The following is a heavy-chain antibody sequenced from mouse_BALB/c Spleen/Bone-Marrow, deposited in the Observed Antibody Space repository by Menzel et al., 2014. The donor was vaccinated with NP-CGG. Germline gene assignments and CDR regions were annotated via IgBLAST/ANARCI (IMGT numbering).Heavy chain of an antibody. J-gene: IGHJ4*01. CDR1: GFSLTDYG. D-gene: IGHD1-3*01. CDR3: AKHRLTYYAMDY. Sequence: QVQLQQPGPGLVAPSQSLSITCTVSGFSLTDYGVSWIRQPPGKGLEWLGGIWGGGSTYYNSALKSRLSISKDNSKSQVFLKMNSLQTDDAAMYYCAKHRLTYYAMDYWGQGTSVTVSS. CDR2: IWGGGST. V-gene: IGHV2-6-5*01.